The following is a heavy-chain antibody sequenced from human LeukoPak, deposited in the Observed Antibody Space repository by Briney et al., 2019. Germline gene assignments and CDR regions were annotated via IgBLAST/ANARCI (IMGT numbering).Heavy chain of an antibody. CDR3: AKVGTWELQRVFEN. CDR1: GFTFSDYW. J-gene: IGHJ4*02. D-gene: IGHD1-26*01. V-gene: IGHV3-7*01. Sequence: GGSLRLSCAASGFTFSDYWMTWVRQVPGKGLEWVAKVGRDGSEKNYVGSVEGRFTISRDNAKKPLDLEMNSLRVEDTALYYCAKVGTWELQRVFENWGQGTLVTVSS. CDR2: VGRDGSEK.